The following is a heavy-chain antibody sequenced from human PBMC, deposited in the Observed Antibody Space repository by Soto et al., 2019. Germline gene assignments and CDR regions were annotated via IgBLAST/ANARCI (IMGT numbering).Heavy chain of an antibody. D-gene: IGHD4-17*01. CDR2: IYYSGST. V-gene: IGHV4-31*03. CDR3: ASSTSVATENWFDP. CDR1: GGSISSGGYY. J-gene: IGHJ5*02. Sequence: QVQLQESGPGLVKPSQTLSLTCTVSGGSISSGGYYWSWIRQHPGKGLEWIGYIYYSGSTYYNPSLRSRVTISVDTSKNQFSLKLSSVTAADTAVYYCASSTSVATENWFDPWGQGTLVTVSS.